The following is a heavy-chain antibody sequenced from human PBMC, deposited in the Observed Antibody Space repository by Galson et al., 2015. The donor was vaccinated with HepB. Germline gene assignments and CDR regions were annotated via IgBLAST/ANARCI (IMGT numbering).Heavy chain of an antibody. CDR1: GYTFTSYG. CDR3: ARGGITMLRDLFSGMDV. Sequence: SVKVSCKASGYTFTSYGISWVRQAPGQGLEWLGWISEHNGNTNHLQKLQGRVTMTTDASTSTAYMELRSLRSDDTAVYYCARGGITMLRDLFSGMDVWGQGTTVTVSS. V-gene: IGHV1-18*04. D-gene: IGHD3-10*01. J-gene: IGHJ6*02. CDR2: ISEHNGNT.